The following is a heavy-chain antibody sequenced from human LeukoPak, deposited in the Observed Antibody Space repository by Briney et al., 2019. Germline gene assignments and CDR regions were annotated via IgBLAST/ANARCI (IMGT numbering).Heavy chain of an antibody. J-gene: IGHJ4*02. CDR2: ISGSTGST. V-gene: IGHV3-23*01. D-gene: IGHD3-9*01. Sequence: GGSLRLSCAASGFTFSGYSMNWVRQAPGKGLEWVSSISGSTGSTYYADSVKGRFTISRDNSKNTLYLQMNSLRAEDTAVYYCAKDQTEILTGNYNFWGQGTLVTVSS. CDR3: AKDQTEILTGNYNF. CDR1: GFTFSGYS.